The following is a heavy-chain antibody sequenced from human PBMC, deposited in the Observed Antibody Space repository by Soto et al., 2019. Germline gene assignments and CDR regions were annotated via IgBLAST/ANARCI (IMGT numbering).Heavy chain of an antibody. CDR1: GCTFSSYA. J-gene: IGHJ4*02. CDR2: ISGSGGST. CDR3: AKVPTDWRAIRYFDWLLGSYFDY. V-gene: IGHV3-23*01. D-gene: IGHD3-9*01. Sequence: PGGSLRLSCAASGCTFSSYAMSWVRQAPGKGLEWVSAISGSGGSTYYADSVKGRFTISRDNSKNTLYLQMNSLRAEDTAVYYCAKVPTDWRAIRYFDWLLGSYFDYWGQGTLVTVSS.